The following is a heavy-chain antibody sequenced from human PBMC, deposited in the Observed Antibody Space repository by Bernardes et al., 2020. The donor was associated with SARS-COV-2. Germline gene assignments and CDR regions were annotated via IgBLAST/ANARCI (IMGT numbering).Heavy chain of an antibody. Sequence: VGSLILSCAASGFSFSRYAMCWVRQTPGKGLEWVSSISGNTDFTYYGDSVKGRFTIFRDNSKSTLYLQMNNLRAEDTALYYCARDPSHSSTSTYWFFDLWGRGTLVAVSS. V-gene: IGHV3-23*01. CDR1: GFSFSRYA. CDR3: ARDPSHSSTSTYWFFDL. D-gene: IGHD6-13*01. CDR2: ISGNTDFT. J-gene: IGHJ2*01.